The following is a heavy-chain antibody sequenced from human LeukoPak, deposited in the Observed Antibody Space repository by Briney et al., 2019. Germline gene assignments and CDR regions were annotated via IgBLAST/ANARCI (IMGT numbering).Heavy chain of an antibody. D-gene: IGHD3-22*01. CDR3: ARGGYYDSSGAWYFDL. CDR2: ISWNSGSI. V-gene: IGHV3-9*03. J-gene: IGHJ2*01. CDR1: GFTFDDYA. Sequence: SLRLSCAASGFTFDDYAMHWVRQAPGKGLEWVSGISWNSGSIGYADSVKGRFTISRDNAKNSLYLQMNSLRAEDMALYYCARGGYYDSSGAWYFDLWGRGTLVTVSS.